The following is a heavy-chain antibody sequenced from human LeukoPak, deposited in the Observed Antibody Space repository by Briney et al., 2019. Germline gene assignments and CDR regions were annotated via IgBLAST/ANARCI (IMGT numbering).Heavy chain of an antibody. J-gene: IGHJ4*02. D-gene: IGHD3-22*01. Sequence: GRSLRLSCAASGFTFSSYGMHWVRQAPGKGLEWVAVIWYDGSNKYYADSVKGRFTISRDNSKNTLYLQMNSLRAEDTAVYYCAREKHLSDYYYDSSGYYFDYWGQGTLVTVSS. V-gene: IGHV3-33*01. CDR3: AREKHLSDYYYDSSGYYFDY. CDR2: IWYDGSNK. CDR1: GFTFSSYG.